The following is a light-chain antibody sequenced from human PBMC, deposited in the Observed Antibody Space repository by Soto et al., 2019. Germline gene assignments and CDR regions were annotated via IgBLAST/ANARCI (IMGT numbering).Light chain of an antibody. J-gene: IGKJ2*01. Sequence: EVVLTQSPGTLSLSPGERATLSCRASENVSKNYLAWYQQKPGQAPRLLIFVSSDRAAGIPDRFSGSGSGTDFTLTISRLEPEDFAVYYCQQYGSSPPYTFGQGTKLEIK. V-gene: IGKV3-20*01. CDR3: QQYGSSPPYT. CDR2: VSS. CDR1: ENVSKNY.